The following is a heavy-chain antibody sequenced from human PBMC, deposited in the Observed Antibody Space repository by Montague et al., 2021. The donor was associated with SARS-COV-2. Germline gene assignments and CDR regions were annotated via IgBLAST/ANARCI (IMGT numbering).Heavy chain of an antibody. CDR2: IKQDGSEK. CDR1: GFTFSTFW. J-gene: IGHJ4*02. V-gene: IGHV3-7*05. D-gene: IGHD3-22*01. CDR3: ARGYASSGYQY. Sequence: SLRPSCAASGFTFSTFWMTWVRQVPGKGLEWVANIKQDGSEKYYVDSVKGRFTISRDNAKNSLYLQLDSLRAEDTAVYYCARGYASSGYQYWGQGTLVTVSS.